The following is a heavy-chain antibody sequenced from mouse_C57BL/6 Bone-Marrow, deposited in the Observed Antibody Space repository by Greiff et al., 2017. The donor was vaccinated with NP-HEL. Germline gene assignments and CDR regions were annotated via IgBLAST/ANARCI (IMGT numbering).Heavy chain of an antibody. CDR3: ARKVDGYYSAWFAY. CDR1: GYTFTDYY. V-gene: IGHV1-26*01. J-gene: IGHJ3*01. Sequence: EVQLVESGPELVKPGASVKISCKASGYTFTDYYMNWVKQSHGKSLEWIGDINPNNGGTSYNQKFKGKATLTVDKSSSTAYMELRSLTSEDSAVYYCARKVDGYYSAWFAYWGQGTLVTVSA. CDR2: INPNNGGT. D-gene: IGHD2-3*01.